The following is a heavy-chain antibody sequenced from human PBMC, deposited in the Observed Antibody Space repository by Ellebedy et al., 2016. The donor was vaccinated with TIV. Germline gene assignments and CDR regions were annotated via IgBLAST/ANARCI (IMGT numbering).Heavy chain of an antibody. J-gene: IGHJ5*02. CDR1: GGTFSSYA. Sequence: AASVKVSCKASGGTFSSYAISWVRQAPGQGLEWMGGIIPIFGTANYAQKFQGRVTITADDSTSTAYMELRSLRSEDTAVYYCAREKEGLRRWKNWFDPWGQGTLVTVSS. V-gene: IGHV1-69*13. CDR3: AREKEGLRRWKNWFDP. D-gene: IGHD5-12*01. CDR2: IIPIFGTA.